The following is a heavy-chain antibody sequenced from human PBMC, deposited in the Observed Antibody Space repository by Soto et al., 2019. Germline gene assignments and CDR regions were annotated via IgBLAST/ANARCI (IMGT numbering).Heavy chain of an antibody. CDR1: GGTFSRYA. V-gene: IGHV1-69*13. CDR3: ARGVVVVAASQLGWFDP. D-gene: IGHD2-15*01. Sequence: ASVKVSCKASGGTFSRYASNWVRQAPGQGLEWMGGIIPMFGTTKYAQRFQGRLTVSADESTSTAYMELSILRTEDTAAYYCARGVVVVAASQLGWFDPWGQGTLVTVSS. J-gene: IGHJ5*02. CDR2: IIPMFGTT.